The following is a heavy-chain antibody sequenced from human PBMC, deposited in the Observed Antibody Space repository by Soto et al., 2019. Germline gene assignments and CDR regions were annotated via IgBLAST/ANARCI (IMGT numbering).Heavy chain of an antibody. CDR2: IYYSGST. V-gene: IGHV4-31*03. CDR3: ARCERDFDY. Sequence: PSETLSLTCTVSGGSISSGGYYWRWIRQHPGTGLEWIGYIYYSGSTYYNPSLKRRVTISVDTSKNQFSLKLSSVIAADTAVYYCARCERDFDYWGQGTLVTVSS. J-gene: IGHJ4*02. CDR1: GGSISSGGYY. D-gene: IGHD1-1*01.